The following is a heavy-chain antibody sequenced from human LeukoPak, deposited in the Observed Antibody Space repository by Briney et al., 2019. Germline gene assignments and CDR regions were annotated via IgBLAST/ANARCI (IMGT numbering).Heavy chain of an antibody. CDR2: IIPIFGTA. V-gene: IGHV1-69*05. D-gene: IGHD2-21*01. Sequence: SVKVSCKASGGTFSSYAISWVRQAPGQGREWMGGIIPIFGTANYAQKFQGRVTITTDEYTSTAYMELSGLRSEDTAVYYCARGPSMDWFDPWGQGTLVTVSS. J-gene: IGHJ5*02. CDR1: GGTFSSYA. CDR3: ARGPSMDWFDP.